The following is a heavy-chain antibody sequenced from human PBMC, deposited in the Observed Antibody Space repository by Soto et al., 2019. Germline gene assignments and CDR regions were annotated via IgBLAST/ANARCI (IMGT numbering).Heavy chain of an antibody. J-gene: IGHJ5*02. V-gene: IGHV3-21*01. Sequence: EVQLVESGGGLVKPGGSLRLSCAASGFTFSSYSMNWLRQAPGKGLEWVSSISSSSSYIYYADSVKGRFTISRDNAKNSLYLQMNSLRAVDTAVYYCARGYSSSWGRFDPWGQGTLVTVSS. D-gene: IGHD6-13*01. CDR2: ISSSSSYI. CDR1: GFTFSSYS. CDR3: ARGYSSSWGRFDP.